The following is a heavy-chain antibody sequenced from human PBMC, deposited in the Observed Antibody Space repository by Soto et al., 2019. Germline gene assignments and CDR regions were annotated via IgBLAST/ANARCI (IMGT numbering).Heavy chain of an antibody. D-gene: IGHD6-13*01. CDR2: IWYDGSNK. CDR1: GFTFSSYG. CDR3: AREGKAAPGAGRWWFDP. J-gene: IGHJ5*02. V-gene: IGHV3-33*01. Sequence: GGSLRLSCAASGFTFSSYGMHWVRQAPGKGLEWVAVIWYDGSNKYYADSVKGRFTISRDNSKNTLYLQMNSLRAEDTAVYHCAREGKAAPGAGRWWFDPWGQGTLVTVSS.